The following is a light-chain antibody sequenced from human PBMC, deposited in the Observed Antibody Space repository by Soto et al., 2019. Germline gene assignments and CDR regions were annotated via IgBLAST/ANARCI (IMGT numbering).Light chain of an antibody. J-gene: IGKJ2*01. CDR1: QSISSY. Sequence: DIQMTQSPSSLSASVGDRVTITCRASQSISSYLNWYQQKPGKAPKLLIYAASSLQSGVPSRFSGIGSGTDFTLTISSLQPEDFATYSCQQSYSTPVFGQGTKLEIK. V-gene: IGKV1-39*01. CDR2: AAS. CDR3: QQSYSTPV.